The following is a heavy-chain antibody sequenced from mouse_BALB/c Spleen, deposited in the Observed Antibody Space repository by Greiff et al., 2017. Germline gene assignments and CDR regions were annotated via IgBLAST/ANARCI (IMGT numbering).Heavy chain of an antibody. J-gene: IGHJ3*01. CDR3: TRRDDYDDGAWFAY. V-gene: IGHV1-5*01. CDR1: GYTFTSYW. D-gene: IGHD2-4*01. CDR2: IYPGNSDT. Sequence: VHVKQSGTVLARPGASVKMSCKASGYTFTSYWMHWVKQRPGQGLEWIGAIYPGNSDTSYNQKFKGKAKLTAVTSTSTAYMELSSLTNEDSAVYYCTRRDDYDDGAWFAYWGQGTLVTVSA.